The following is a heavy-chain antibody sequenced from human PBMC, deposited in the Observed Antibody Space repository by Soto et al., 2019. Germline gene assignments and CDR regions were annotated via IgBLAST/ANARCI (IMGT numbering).Heavy chain of an antibody. CDR2: INHSGST. V-gene: IGHV4-34*01. J-gene: IGHJ6*02. CDR1: GGSFSGYY. CDR3: ARGYYYGSGSQINYYYGMDV. Sequence: PSETLSLTCAVYGGSFSGYYWSWIRQPPGKGLEWIGEINHSGSTNYNPSLKSRVTISVDTSKNQFSLKLSSVTAAVTAVYYCARGYYYGSGSQINYYYGMDVWGQGTTVTV. D-gene: IGHD3-10*01.